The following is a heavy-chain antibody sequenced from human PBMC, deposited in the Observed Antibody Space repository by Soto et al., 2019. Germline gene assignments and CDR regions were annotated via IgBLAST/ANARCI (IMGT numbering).Heavy chain of an antibody. CDR2: ISSDGDST. V-gene: IGHV3-11*01. Sequence: QLVESGGGLVKPGGSLRLSCEASGFIFSDFYMAWIRQAPGKGLEWVSYISSDGDSTYADSVKGRFTIPRDNAKNSLYLQMNSLRVEDTAVYYCVRDRDRRWFDPWGQGTLVTVSS. CDR1: GFIFSDFY. CDR3: VRDRDRRWFDP. D-gene: IGHD3-10*01. J-gene: IGHJ5*02.